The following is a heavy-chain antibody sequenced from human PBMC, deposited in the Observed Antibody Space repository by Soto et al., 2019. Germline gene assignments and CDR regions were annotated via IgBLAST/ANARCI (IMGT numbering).Heavy chain of an antibody. CDR2: IVVGSGNT. CDR3: AADETPAIAAAGI. J-gene: IGHJ4*02. V-gene: IGHV1-58*01. CDR1: GLTNTSSA. Sequence: GASVKVDCKGAGLTNTSSAVRWVRKERGQRLEWIGWIVVGSGNTNYAQKFQERVTITRDMSTSTAYMELSSLRSEDTAVYYCAADETPAIAAAGIWGQGTLVTVSS. D-gene: IGHD6-13*01.